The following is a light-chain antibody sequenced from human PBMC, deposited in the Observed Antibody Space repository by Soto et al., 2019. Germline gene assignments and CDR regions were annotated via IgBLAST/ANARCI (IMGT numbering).Light chain of an antibody. CDR3: SSYTSISTLYV. CDR1: NSDVGGYNY. Sequence: QSVLTQPASVSGSPGQSSTISCTGTNSDVGGYNYVSWYQQHPGKAPELMIYEVSHRPSGVSNRFSGSKSDNTASLTISGLQAEDEADYYYSSYTSISTLYVFGTGTKLTVL. J-gene: IGLJ1*01. CDR2: EVS. V-gene: IGLV2-14*01.